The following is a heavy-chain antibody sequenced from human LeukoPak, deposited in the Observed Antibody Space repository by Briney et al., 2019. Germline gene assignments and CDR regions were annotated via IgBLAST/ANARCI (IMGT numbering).Heavy chain of an antibody. J-gene: IGHJ6*02. CDR2: INHSGST. CDR3: ARSRFLEWLTTPYYYYGMDV. V-gene: IGHV4-34*01. Sequence: SETLSLTCAVYGGSFSGYYWSWIRQPPGKGLGWIGEINHSGSTNYNPSLKSRVTISVDTSKNQFSLKLSSVTAADTAVYYCARSRFLEWLTTPYYYYGMDVWGQGTTVTVSS. CDR1: GGSFSGYY. D-gene: IGHD3-3*01.